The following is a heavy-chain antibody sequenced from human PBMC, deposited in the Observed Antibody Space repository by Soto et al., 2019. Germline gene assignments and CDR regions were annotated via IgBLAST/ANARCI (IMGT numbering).Heavy chain of an antibody. V-gene: IGHV4-4*02. J-gene: IGHJ4*02. CDR3: ARSYYDFWSGKEVKPLDY. Sequence: PSETLSLTCAVSGGSISSSNWWSWVRQPPGKGPEWIGEIYHSGSTNYNPSLKSRVTISVDKSKNQFSLKLSSVTAADTAVYYCARSYYDFWSGKEVKPLDYWGQGTLVTVSS. D-gene: IGHD3-3*01. CDR2: IYHSGST. CDR1: GGSISSSNW.